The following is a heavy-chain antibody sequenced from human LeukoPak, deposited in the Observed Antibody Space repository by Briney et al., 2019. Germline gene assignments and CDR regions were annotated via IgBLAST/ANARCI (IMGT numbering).Heavy chain of an antibody. V-gene: IGHV4-34*01. CDR3: ASFRGPSHYYGSGSYYIY. Sequence: SSETLSLTCAVYGGSFSGYYWSWIRQPPGEGLEWIGEINHSGSTTYNPSLKSRVTISVDTSKNQFSLKLSSVTAADTAVYYCASFRGPSHYYGSGSYYIYWGQGTLVTVSS. D-gene: IGHD3-10*01. CDR2: INHSGST. J-gene: IGHJ4*02. CDR1: GGSFSGYY.